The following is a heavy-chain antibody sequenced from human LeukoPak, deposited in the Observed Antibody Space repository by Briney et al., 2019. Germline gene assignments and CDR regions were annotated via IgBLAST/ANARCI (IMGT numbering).Heavy chain of an antibody. D-gene: IGHD6-6*01. J-gene: IGHJ4*02. CDR2: INPNSGGT. V-gene: IGHV1-2*02. Sequence: GASVKVSCKASGYTFTGYYKHWVRQAPGQGLEWMGWINPNSGGTSHAQKFQGRVTMTRDTSISTAYMELSRLRSDDTAVYYCARGPIAARPGNFDYWGQGTLVTVSS. CDR3: ARGPIAARPGNFDY. CDR1: GYTFTGYY.